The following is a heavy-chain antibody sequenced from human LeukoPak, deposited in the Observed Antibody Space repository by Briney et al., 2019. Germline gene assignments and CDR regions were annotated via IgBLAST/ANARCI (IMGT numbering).Heavy chain of an antibody. J-gene: IGHJ5*02. D-gene: IGHD6-13*01. CDR1: GYTFTSYG. V-gene: IGHV1-69*04. Sequence: ASVKVSCKASGYTFTSYGISWVRQAPGQGLEWMGRIIPILGIANYAQKFQGRVTITADKSTSTAYMELSSLRSEDTAVYYCASSRIAAAGHVWFDPWGQGTLVTVSS. CDR3: ASSRIAAAGHVWFDP. CDR2: IIPILGIA.